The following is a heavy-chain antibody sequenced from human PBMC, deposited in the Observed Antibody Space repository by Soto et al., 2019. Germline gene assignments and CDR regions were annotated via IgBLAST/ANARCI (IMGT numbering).Heavy chain of an antibody. CDR1: GYTFTGYY. CDR2: ITPXXXGX. J-gene: IGHJ5*02. D-gene: IGHD3-22*01. Sequence: ASVKVSCKASGYTFTGYYMHLVRQAPGQGLEWMGXITPXXXGXNXAXKXXXXVTMTRDNAKNTLYLQMNRLRAEDTAVYYCAKDPTSPHYYDSSGYSPWGQGPLVTVSS. V-gene: IGHV1-2*02. CDR3: AKDPTSPHYYDSSGYSP.